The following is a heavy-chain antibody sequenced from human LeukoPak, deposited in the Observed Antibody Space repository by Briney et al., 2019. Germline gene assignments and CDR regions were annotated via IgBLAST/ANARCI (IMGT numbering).Heavy chain of an antibody. J-gene: IGHJ6*03. CDR2: IYYSGST. Sequence: SETLSLTCTVTGGSISSHYWSWIRQPPGKGLEWIGYIYYSGSTNYNPSLKSRVTISVDTSKNQFSLKLSSVTAADTAVYYCARDTLEYSSSRASWYYYMDVWGKGTTVTVSS. CDR3: ARDTLEYSSSRASWYYYMDV. D-gene: IGHD6-6*01. V-gene: IGHV4-59*11. CDR1: GGSISSHY.